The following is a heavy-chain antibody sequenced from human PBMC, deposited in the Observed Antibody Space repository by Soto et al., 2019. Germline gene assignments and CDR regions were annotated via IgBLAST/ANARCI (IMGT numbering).Heavy chain of an antibody. Sequence: GASVKVSCKASGGTLSDYAVSWVRQARGQGLEWMGGIMPTVDSANYAQKSQGRLTITADESTSTANMELSSLTSDDTAIYYCAVAAVREILTEQSSGMAVWGQGTTVTVSS. V-gene: IGHV1-69*13. J-gene: IGHJ6*02. D-gene: IGHD3-10*01. CDR2: IMPTVDSA. CDR1: GGTLSDYA. CDR3: AVAAVREILTEQSSGMAV.